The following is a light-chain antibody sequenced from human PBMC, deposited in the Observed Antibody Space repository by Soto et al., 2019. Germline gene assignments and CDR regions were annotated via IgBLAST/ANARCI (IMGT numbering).Light chain of an antibody. CDR2: DAS. CDR1: QTGDSRY. J-gene: IGKJ1*01. Sequence: EIVLTQSPGTLSLSQGETATLSCRASQTGDSRYLAWYQQKRGQAPRLLIYDASTRATDMPGRFSGSGSGTEFTLTISSLQSEDLAVYYCQQYNNWPWTYGQGTKVDIK. CDR3: QQYNNWPWT. V-gene: IGKV3-15*01.